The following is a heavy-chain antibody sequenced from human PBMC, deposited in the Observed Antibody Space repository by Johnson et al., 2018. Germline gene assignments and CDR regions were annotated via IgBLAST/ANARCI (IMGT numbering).Heavy chain of an antibody. CDR2: ISYDGSNK. J-gene: IGHJ6*03. D-gene: IGHD3-3*01. V-gene: IGHV3-30*18. CDR1: GFTFSSYG. CDR3: AKGSTPNRGDFWSGYYRDYYYYYMDV. Sequence: VQLVESGGGVVQPGRSLRLSCAASGFTFSSYGMHWVRQAPGKGLEWVAVISYDGSNKYYADSVKGRFTISRDNSKNTLYLQMNSLRAEDTAVYYCAKGSTPNRGDFWSGYYRDYYYYYMDVWGKGTTVTVSS.